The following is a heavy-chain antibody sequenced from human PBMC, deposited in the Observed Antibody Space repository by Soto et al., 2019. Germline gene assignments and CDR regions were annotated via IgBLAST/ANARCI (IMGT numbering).Heavy chain of an antibody. J-gene: IGHJ4*02. V-gene: IGHV3-53*04. CDR2: IYSDDTT. CDR3: AREGGYYHYFDY. D-gene: IGHD1-26*01. CDR1: GFTVSNNY. Sequence: GGSLRLSYAVAGFTVSNNYMNWVRQAPGKGLEWVSVIYSDDTTFYADSVKGRFTISRHNSRNTLYLQMNSLRAEDTAVYYCAREGGYYHYFDYWGQGALVTVSS.